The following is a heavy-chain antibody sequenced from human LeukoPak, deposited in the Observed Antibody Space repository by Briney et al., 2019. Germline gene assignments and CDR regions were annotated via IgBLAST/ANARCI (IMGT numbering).Heavy chain of an antibody. V-gene: IGHV1-2*02. Sequence: AASVKVSCKASGYTFPGYYMHWVRQAPGQGLEWMGWINPNSGGTNYAQKFQGRVTMTRDTSISTAYMELSRLRSDDTAVYYCAREHSSSYGKVFDYWGQGTLVTVSS. J-gene: IGHJ4*02. D-gene: IGHD6-6*01. CDR1: GYTFPGYY. CDR2: INPNSGGT. CDR3: AREHSSSYGKVFDY.